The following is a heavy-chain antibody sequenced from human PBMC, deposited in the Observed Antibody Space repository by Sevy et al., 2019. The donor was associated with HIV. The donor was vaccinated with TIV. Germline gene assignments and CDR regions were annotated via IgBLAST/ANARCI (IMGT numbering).Heavy chain of an antibody. CDR3: ASKRMTTFA. D-gene: IGHD4-17*01. V-gene: IGHV3-48*03. J-gene: IGHJ5*02. Sequence: GGSLRLSCTASGFTFSTYEMNWVRKAPGKGLERDSYISNSGNTIYYSDSVKSRFTISRDNAKNSLYLQMNSLRAEDTAVYYCASKRMTTFAWGQGTLVTVSS. CDR1: GFTFSTYE. CDR2: ISNSGNTI.